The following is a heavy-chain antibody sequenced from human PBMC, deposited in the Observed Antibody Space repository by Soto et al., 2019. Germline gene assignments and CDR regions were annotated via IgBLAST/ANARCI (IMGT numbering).Heavy chain of an antibody. CDR2: IYYSGST. V-gene: IGHV4-59*01. J-gene: IGHJ4*02. Sequence: SEILSLTCTVSGGSISSYYWSWIRQPPGKGLEWIGYIYYSGSTNYNPSLKSRVTISVDTSKNQFSLKLSSVTAADTAVYYCARVPSTQITYGDYVIDYWGQGTLVNVSS. D-gene: IGHD4-17*01. CDR3: ARVPSTQITYGDYVIDY. CDR1: GGSISSYY.